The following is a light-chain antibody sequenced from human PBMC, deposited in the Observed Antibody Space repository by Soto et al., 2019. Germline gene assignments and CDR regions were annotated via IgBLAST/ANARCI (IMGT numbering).Light chain of an antibody. CDR1: SSDVGGYNY. CDR3: SSYAGSSNV. J-gene: IGLJ1*01. Sequence: QSALTQPPSASGSPGQSVATSCTGTSSDVGGYNYVSWYQQHPDKAPKLMIYEVNKRPSGVPDRFSGSKSGNTASLTVSGPQAEDEADYYCSSYAGSSNVFGTGTKVTVL. CDR2: EVN. V-gene: IGLV2-8*01.